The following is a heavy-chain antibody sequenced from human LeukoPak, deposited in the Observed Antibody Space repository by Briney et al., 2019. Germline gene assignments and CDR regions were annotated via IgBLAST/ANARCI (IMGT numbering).Heavy chain of an antibody. CDR3: GGNSDAFDI. CDR1: GFTFDDYA. Sequence: GGSLRLSCAASGFTFDDYAMHWVRQAPGKGLEWVSGISWNSGSIGYADSVKGRFTISRDNAKNSLYLQMNSLYYCAKDGEDYGGNSDAFDIWGQGTMVTVSS. D-gene: IGHD4-23*01. V-gene: IGHV3-9*01. J-gene: IGHJ3*02. CDR2: ISWNSGSI.